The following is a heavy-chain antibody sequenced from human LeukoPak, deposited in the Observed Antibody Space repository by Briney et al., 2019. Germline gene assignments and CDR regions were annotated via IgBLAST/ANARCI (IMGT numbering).Heavy chain of an antibody. CDR1: GGTFSSYA. CDR2: IIPIFGTA. V-gene: IGHV1-69*06. J-gene: IGHJ6*03. CDR3: AYPTMVRGYYYYMDV. D-gene: IGHD3-10*01. Sequence: ASVKVSCKSSGGTFSSYAISWVRQAPGQGLEWMGGIIPIFGTANYAQKFQGRVTITADKSTSTAYMELSSLRSEDTAVYYCAYPTMVRGYYYYMDVWGKGTTVTVSS.